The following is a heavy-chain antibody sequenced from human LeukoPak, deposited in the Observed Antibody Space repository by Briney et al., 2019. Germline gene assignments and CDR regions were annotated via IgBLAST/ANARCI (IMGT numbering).Heavy chain of an antibody. V-gene: IGHV3-23*01. Sequence: GGSLRLSCIASGFTLSSYTMSWVRRAPGKGLEWVSSINGGGDSATYADSVKGRFTISRDNSRNTVFLQVNSLRAEDTAVYYCAKGYSSTSYCLDYWGQGTLVTVSS. CDR3: AKGYSSTSYCLDY. CDR1: GFTLSSYT. CDR2: INGGGDSA. J-gene: IGHJ4*02. D-gene: IGHD2-2*01.